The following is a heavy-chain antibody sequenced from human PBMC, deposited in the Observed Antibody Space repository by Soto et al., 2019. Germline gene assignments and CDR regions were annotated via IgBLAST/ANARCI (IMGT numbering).Heavy chain of an antibody. V-gene: IGHV2-70*01. D-gene: IGHD5-12*01. CDR2: IDWEDDK. CDR3: ARMSVDALMTSSYDMDV. Sequence: SGPTLVNPTQTLTLTCTFSRFSLITPGMCVTWIRQPPGKALEWLALIDWEDDKYYSTSLKTRRTDSRETSKNQVLLTLTNMDPVDTATYYCARMSVDALMTSSYDMDVWGPGTTVTVSS. J-gene: IGHJ6*02. CDR1: RFSLITPGMC.